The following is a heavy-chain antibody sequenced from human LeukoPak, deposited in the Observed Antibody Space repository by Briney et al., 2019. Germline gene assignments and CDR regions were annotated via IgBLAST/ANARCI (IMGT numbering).Heavy chain of an antibody. V-gene: IGHV1-8*03. CDR3: ARAHPAAGTRPFDY. J-gene: IGHJ4*02. Sequence: ASVKVSCKASGYTFTSYDINWVRQATGQGLEWMGWMNPNSGNTGYAQKFQGRVTITRNTSISTAYMGLSSLRSEDTAVYYCARAHPAAGTRPFDYWGQGTLVTVSS. D-gene: IGHD6-13*01. CDR1: GYTFTSYD. CDR2: MNPNSGNT.